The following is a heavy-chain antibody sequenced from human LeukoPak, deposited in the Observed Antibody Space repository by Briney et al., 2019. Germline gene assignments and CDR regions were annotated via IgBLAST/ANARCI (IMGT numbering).Heavy chain of an antibody. CDR2: IYTSGST. CDR3: ARDATLGYSYGQYYYYMDV. D-gene: IGHD5-18*01. CDR1: GGSNSSYY. J-gene: IGHJ6*03. Sequence: KPSETLSLTCTASGGSNSSYYWSWIRQPAGKGLEWIGRIYTSGSTNYNPSLKSRVTMSVDTSKNQFSLKLSSVTAADTAVYYCARDATLGYSYGQYYYYMDVWGKGTTVTVSS. V-gene: IGHV4-4*07.